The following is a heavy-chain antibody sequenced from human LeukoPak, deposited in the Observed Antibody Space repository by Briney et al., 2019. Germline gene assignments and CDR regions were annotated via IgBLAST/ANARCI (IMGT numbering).Heavy chain of an antibody. V-gene: IGHV4-4*02. J-gene: IGHJ3*02. D-gene: IGHD6-13*01. Sequence: SGTLSLTCAVSGGSISSSNWWSWVRQPPGKGLEWIGEIYHSGSTNYNPSLKSRVTISVDKSKNQSSLKLSSVTAADTAVYYCAIDSSSSRRAFDIWGQGTMVTVSS. CDR2: IYHSGST. CDR3: AIDSSSSRRAFDI. CDR1: GGSISSSNW.